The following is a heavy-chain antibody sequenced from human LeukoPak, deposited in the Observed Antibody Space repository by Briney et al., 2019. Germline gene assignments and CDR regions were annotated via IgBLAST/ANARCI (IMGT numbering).Heavy chain of an antibody. Sequence: SSETLSLTCTVSGDSVSSSNYYWAWIRQPPGKGLEWIGEINHSGSTKYNPSLKSRVTISGDTSKNQFSLKLSSVTAADTAVYYCARPGPIVVVTANLKRGAGAFDIWGQGTMVTVSS. D-gene: IGHD2-21*02. CDR2: INHSGST. V-gene: IGHV4-39*01. CDR1: GDSVSSSNYY. CDR3: ARPGPIVVVTANLKRGAGAFDI. J-gene: IGHJ3*02.